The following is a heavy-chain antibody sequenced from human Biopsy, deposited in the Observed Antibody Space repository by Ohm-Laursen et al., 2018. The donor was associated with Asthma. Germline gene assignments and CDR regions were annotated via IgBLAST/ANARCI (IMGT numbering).Heavy chain of an antibody. Sequence: GASVKVSCKASGYPFTDYYVHWVRQAPGQGLEWAGIINPPTGDTSYAQKFLGRVTVTRDTSTSTVYMELSSLRSEDTAVYYCALSQFDYWGQGTLLTVSS. V-gene: IGHV1-46*01. CDR3: ALSQFDY. J-gene: IGHJ4*02. CDR2: INPPTGDT. CDR1: GYPFTDYY.